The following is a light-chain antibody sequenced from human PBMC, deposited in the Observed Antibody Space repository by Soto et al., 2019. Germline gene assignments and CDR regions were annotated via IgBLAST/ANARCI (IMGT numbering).Light chain of an antibody. V-gene: IGLV2-14*01. CDR2: EVS. CDR3: SSYTSSNTLV. J-gene: IGLJ2*01. CDR1: SSDVGGFNY. Sequence: QSALTQPASVSGSPGQSITISCTGTSSDVGGFNYVSWYQHHPGKVPKLMIYEVSTRPSGVSNRFSGSKSGNTASLTISWLHAEDEGDYYCSSYTSSNTLVFGGGTKVTVL.